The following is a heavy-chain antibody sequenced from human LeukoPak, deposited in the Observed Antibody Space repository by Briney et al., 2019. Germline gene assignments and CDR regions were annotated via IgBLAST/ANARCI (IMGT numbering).Heavy chain of an antibody. J-gene: IGHJ4*02. Sequence: GGSLRLSCAASGFTLRSYWMSWVRQAPGKGLEWVANIKQDGSEKYYVDSVKGRFTISRDNAENSLYLQMNSLRAEDTAVYYCAKMSIAAAGRDYWGQGTLVTVSS. D-gene: IGHD6-13*01. CDR3: AKMSIAAAGRDY. CDR1: GFTLRSYW. V-gene: IGHV3-7*02. CDR2: IKQDGSEK.